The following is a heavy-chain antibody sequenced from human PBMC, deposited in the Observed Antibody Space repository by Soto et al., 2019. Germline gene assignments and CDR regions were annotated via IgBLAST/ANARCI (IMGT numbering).Heavy chain of an antibody. CDR1: GFTFSSYG. D-gene: IGHD2-15*01. CDR2: IWYDGSNK. J-gene: IGHJ4*02. Sequence: GGSLRLSCAASGFTFSSYGMHWVRQAPGKGLEWVAVIWYDGSNKYYADSVKGRFTISRDNSKNTLYLQMNSLRAEDTAVYYCARDPGVYRPDIIDYWGQGTLVTVSS. CDR3: ARDPGVYRPDIIDY. V-gene: IGHV3-33*01.